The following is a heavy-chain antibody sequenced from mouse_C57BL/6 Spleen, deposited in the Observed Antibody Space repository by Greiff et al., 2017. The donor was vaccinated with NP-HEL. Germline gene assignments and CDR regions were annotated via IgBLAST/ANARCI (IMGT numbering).Heavy chain of an antibody. CDR1: GYTFTSYW. Sequence: QVQLQQSGAELVRPGSSVKLSCKASGYTFTSYWMHWVKQRPIQGLEWIGNIDPSDSEPHYNQKFKDKATLTVDKSSSTAYMQLSSLTSEDSAVYYCARRAGITTVVPFADWGQGTLVTVSA. CDR2: IDPSDSEP. D-gene: IGHD1-1*01. V-gene: IGHV1-52*01. CDR3: ARRAGITTVVPFAD. J-gene: IGHJ3*01.